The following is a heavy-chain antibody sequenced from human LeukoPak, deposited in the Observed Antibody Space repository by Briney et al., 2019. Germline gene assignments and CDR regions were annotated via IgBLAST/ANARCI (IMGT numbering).Heavy chain of an antibody. D-gene: IGHD3-9*01. J-gene: IGHJ4*02. CDR3: GKDFVPSGYFDWLLYNTDY. CDR2: ISGSGGST. V-gene: IGHV3-23*01. CDR1: GFTFSSYA. Sequence: GGSLRLSCAASGFTFSSYAMNWVRQAPGKGLECVSAISGSGGSTYYADSVKGRFTISRDNSKNTLYLQMNSLRAEDTAVYYCGKDFVPSGYFDWLLYNTDYWGQGTLVTVSS.